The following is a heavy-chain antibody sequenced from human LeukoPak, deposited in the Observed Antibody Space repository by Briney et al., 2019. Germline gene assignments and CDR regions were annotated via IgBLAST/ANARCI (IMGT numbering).Heavy chain of an antibody. V-gene: IGHV3-7*01. CDR2: IKQDGSEK. CDR3: ARGRLTYYYDSSGYPFDY. CDR1: GFTFSTYW. D-gene: IGHD3-22*01. Sequence: GGSLRLSCAASGFTFSTYWMTWVRQAPGKGLEWVANIKQDGSEKYYVDSVKGRFTISRDNAKNSLYLQMNSLRAEDTAVYYCARGRLTYYYDSSGYPFDYWGQGTLVTVSS. J-gene: IGHJ4*02.